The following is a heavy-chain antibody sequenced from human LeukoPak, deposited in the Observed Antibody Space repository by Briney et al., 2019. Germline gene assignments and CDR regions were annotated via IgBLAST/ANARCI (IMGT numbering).Heavy chain of an antibody. CDR3: ARDQCSSTSCYSSNWFDP. V-gene: IGHV4-4*07. CDR1: GGSISSYY. Sequence: SETLSLTCTVSGGSISSYYWRWIRQPAGKGLEWIGRIYTSGSTNYNPSLKSRVTMSVDTSKNQFSLKLSSVTAADTAVYYCARDQCSSTSCYSSNWFDPWGQGTLVTVSS. D-gene: IGHD2-2*01. CDR2: IYTSGST. J-gene: IGHJ5*02.